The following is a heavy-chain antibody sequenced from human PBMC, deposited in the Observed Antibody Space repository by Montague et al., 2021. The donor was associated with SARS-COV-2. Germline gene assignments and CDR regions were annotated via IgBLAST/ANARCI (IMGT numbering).Heavy chain of an antibody. Sequence: RSRVTISVDTSKNQFSLKLSSVTAADTAVYYCARVQGITMIVVVIGAFDIWGQGTMVTFSS. J-gene: IGHJ3*02. D-gene: IGHD3-22*01. V-gene: IGHV4-31*02. CDR3: ARVQGITMIVVVIGAFDI.